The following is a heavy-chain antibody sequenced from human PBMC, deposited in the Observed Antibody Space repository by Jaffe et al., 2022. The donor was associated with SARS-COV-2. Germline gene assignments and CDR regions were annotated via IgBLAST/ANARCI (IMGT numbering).Heavy chain of an antibody. D-gene: IGHD2-15*01. CDR1: GYTFTGYY. V-gene: IGHV1-2*04. J-gene: IGHJ6*02. Sequence: QVQLVQSGAEVKKPGASVKVSCKASGYTFTGYYMHWVRQAPGQGLEWMGWINPNSGGTNYAQKFQGWVTMTRDTSISTAYMELSRLRSDDTAVYYCASALMAGGYCSGGSCGPRDYYYYGMDVWGQGTTVTVSS. CDR3: ASALMAGGYCSGGSCGPRDYYYYGMDV. CDR2: INPNSGGT.